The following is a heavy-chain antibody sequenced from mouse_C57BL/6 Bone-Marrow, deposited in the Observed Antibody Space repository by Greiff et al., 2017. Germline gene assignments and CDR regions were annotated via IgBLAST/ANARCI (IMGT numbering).Heavy chain of an antibody. CDR1: GFTFSSYA. J-gene: IGHJ4*01. CDR3: TRDGGDGSMNY. CDR2: ISSGGDYI. Sequence: EVKLVESGEGLVKSGGSLKLSCAASGFTFSSYAMSWVRQTPEKRLEWVAYISSGGDYIYYADTVKGRFTISRDNARNTLYLQMSSLKSEDTAMYYCTRDGGDGSMNYWGQGASVTVSS. V-gene: IGHV5-9-1*02. D-gene: IGHD2-3*01.